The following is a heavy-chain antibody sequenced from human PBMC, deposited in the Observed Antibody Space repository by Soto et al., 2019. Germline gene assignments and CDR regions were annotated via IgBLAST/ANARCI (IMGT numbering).Heavy chain of an antibody. Sequence: ASVKVSCKASGYTFTSYDINWVRQATGQGLEWMGWMNPNSGNTGYAQKFQGRVTMTRNTSISTAYMELSSLRSEDTVVYYCARPYRGYQLLYGYWGQGTLVTVSS. V-gene: IGHV1-8*01. CDR1: GYTFTSYD. J-gene: IGHJ4*02. CDR3: ARPYRGYQLLYGY. CDR2: MNPNSGNT. D-gene: IGHD2-2*02.